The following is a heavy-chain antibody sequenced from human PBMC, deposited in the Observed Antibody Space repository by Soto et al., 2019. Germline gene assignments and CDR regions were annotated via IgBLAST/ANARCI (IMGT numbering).Heavy chain of an antibody. CDR3: ERNSSTEPKAY. D-gene: IGHD4-17*01. CDR2: IYPGHSDT. V-gene: IGHV5-51*01. J-gene: IGHJ6*02. Sequence: GESLKISCKGSGYSFTTYWSAWVRQMPGKGLEWFGIIYPGHSDTRYSPSFEGHVTISVDKSISTAFLQWNSLKASDNAIYYCERNSSTEPKAYWGQGTTVTVSS. CDR1: GYSFTTYW.